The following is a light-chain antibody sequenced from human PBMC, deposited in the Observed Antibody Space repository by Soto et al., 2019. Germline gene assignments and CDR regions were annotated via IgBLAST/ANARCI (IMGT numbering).Light chain of an antibody. CDR1: QSISNY. CDR3: QQSFTPSWT. Sequence: DIQMTQSPSSLSASVGDRVTITCRASQSISNYLNWYQQKPGKAPKLLIYAASSLQSGVPSRFSGSGSGTDFTRTISSLQPGDFATYYCQQSFTPSWTFGQGTRVEIK. V-gene: IGKV1-39*01. CDR2: AAS. J-gene: IGKJ1*01.